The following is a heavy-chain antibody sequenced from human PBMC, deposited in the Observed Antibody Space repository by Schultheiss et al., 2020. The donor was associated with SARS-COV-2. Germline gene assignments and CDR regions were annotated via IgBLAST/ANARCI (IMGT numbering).Heavy chain of an antibody. CDR1: GFTLSSSP. CDR3: ARDSIRYFDY. V-gene: IGHV3-30*03. J-gene: IGHJ4*02. Sequence: GGSLRLSCAASGFTLSSSPLHWVRQAPGKGLEWVAVISYDGSNKYYADSVKGRFTISRDNSKNTLYLQMNSLRAEDTAVYYCARDSIRYFDYWGQGTLVTVSS. D-gene: IGHD2-21*01. CDR2: ISYDGSNK.